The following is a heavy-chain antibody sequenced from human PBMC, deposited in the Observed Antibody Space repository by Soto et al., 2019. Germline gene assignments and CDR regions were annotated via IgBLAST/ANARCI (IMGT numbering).Heavy chain of an antibody. V-gene: IGHV2-5*02. Sequence: QITLKESGPTLVKPTQTLPLTCTFSVFSLSTSVVGLGWIRQPPVTALEWLALIYWDDDTRDSPSLKSRHTITKHTSKNPVGLTVSKIDPLDTATYYGAHLNKDYYCSGNTYWGKGTLVTVAS. D-gene: IGHD3-10*01. CDR3: AHLNKDYYCSGNTY. CDR2: IYWDDDT. CDR1: VFSLSTSVVG. J-gene: IGHJ4*02.